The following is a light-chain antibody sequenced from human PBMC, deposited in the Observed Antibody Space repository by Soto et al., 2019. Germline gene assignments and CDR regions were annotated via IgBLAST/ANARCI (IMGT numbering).Light chain of an antibody. CDR2: AAS. J-gene: IGKJ5*01. Sequence: DIQMTQSPSSLSASVGDRVTITCRASQSITDYLNWYQQKPGKAPKLLIYAASSLQSGVPSRFSASGSGTDFTLPIGRRQPEDFETSVLQQTSITPFTFGQGTRLEIK. CDR1: QSITDY. CDR3: QQTSITPFT. V-gene: IGKV1-39*01.